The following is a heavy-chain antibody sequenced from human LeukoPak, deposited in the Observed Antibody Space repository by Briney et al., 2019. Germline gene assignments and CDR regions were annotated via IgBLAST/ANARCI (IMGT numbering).Heavy chain of an antibody. Sequence: GGFLRLSCAASGFTFSSYEMNWVRQAPGKGLEWGSYINYGACTIYYADSVKGRFTISRDNAENSLYLQMDSLRAEDTAVYYCAREGGGIAAFDYWGQRTLV. D-gene: IGHD6-13*01. CDR2: INYGACTI. CDR1: GFTFSSYE. CDR3: AREGGGIAAFDY. J-gene: IGHJ4*02. V-gene: IGHV3-48*03.